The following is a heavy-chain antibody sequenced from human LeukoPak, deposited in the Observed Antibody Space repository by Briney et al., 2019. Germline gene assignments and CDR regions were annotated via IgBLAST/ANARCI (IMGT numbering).Heavy chain of an antibody. CDR1: GGPVNNGRYY. J-gene: IGHJ2*01. V-gene: IGHV4-61*03. CDR3: ARGIAAGGYYWYFDL. CDR2: VYYSGDS. D-gene: IGHD6-13*01. Sequence: SETLSLTCAVSGGPVNNGRYYWSWIRQPPGKGLEWIGYVYYSGDSDYNPSLKSRVNISVDTSKDIFSLKKNFVTAADTAMYFCARGIAAGGYYWYFDLWGRGTLVSVSS.